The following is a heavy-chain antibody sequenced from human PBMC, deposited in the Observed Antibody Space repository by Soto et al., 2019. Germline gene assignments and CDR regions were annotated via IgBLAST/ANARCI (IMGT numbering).Heavy chain of an antibody. J-gene: IGHJ4*02. CDR1: GYTFTGYY. D-gene: IGHD2-15*01. Sequence: QVQLVQSGAEVKKPGASVKVSCKASGYTFTGYYMHWVRQAPGQGLEWMGWINPNSGGTNYAQKFQGRVTMTMDTSLSTAYMEMGRLRSDDTAVYYCARGGIGYCSGGSCYFEYYFDYWGQGTLVTVSS. CDR3: ARGGIGYCSGGSCYFEYYFDY. CDR2: INPNSGGT. V-gene: IGHV1-2*02.